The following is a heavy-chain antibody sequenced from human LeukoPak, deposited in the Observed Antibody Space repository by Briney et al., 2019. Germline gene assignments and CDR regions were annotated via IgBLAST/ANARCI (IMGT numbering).Heavy chain of an antibody. V-gene: IGHV3-73*01. D-gene: IGHD3-22*01. J-gene: IGHJ3*02. Sequence: GGSLRLSCAASGFTFSVSAMHWVRQASGKGLEWVGRIRSKANSYATAYAASVKGRFTISRDDSKNTAYLQMNSLKTEDTAVYYCTRLVTMRSYAFDIWGQGTMVTVSS. CDR1: GFTFSVSA. CDR3: TRLVTMRSYAFDI. CDR2: IRSKANSYAT.